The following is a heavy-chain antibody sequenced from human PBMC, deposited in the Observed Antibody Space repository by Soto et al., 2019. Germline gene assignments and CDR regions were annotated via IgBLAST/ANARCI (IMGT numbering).Heavy chain of an antibody. Sequence: SETLSLNCTVSGGSISSYYWSWIRQPPGKGLEWIGYIYYSGSTNYNPSLKSRVTISVDTSKNQFSLKLSSVTAADTAVYYCARDENYGMDVWGQGTTVTSP. CDR2: IYYSGST. J-gene: IGHJ6*02. CDR3: ARDENYGMDV. V-gene: IGHV4-59*01. CDR1: GGSISSYY.